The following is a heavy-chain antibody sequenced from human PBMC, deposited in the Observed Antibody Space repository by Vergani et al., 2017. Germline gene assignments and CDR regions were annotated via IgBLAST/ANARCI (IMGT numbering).Heavy chain of an antibody. CDR1: GFTFSSYA. CDR2: ISGSGGST. CDR3: ARVAAVTTYEGAFDI. Sequence: EVQLVESGGGLVQPGGSLRLSCAASGFTFSSYAMSWVRQAPGKGLEWVSAISGSGGSTYYADTVKGRFTISRDNAKNSLYLQMNSLRAEDTAVYYCARVAAVTTYEGAFDIWGQGTMVTVSS. J-gene: IGHJ3*02. V-gene: IGHV3-23*04. D-gene: IGHD4-17*01.